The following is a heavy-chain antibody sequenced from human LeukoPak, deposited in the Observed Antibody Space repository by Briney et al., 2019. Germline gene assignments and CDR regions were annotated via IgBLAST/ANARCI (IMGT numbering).Heavy chain of an antibody. V-gene: IGHV3-33*01. Sequence: PGGSLRLSCAASGFTFRSYGMHWVRQAPGTGLEWVAVLWYDGSNKNYADSVKGRFTISRDNFKNTLYLQMNSLRAEDTGVYYCARDGYEFWSGYYHGAYFDHWGQGTLVTVSS. CDR1: GFTFRSYG. CDR3: ARDGYEFWSGYYHGAYFDH. CDR2: LWYDGSNK. J-gene: IGHJ4*02. D-gene: IGHD3-3*01.